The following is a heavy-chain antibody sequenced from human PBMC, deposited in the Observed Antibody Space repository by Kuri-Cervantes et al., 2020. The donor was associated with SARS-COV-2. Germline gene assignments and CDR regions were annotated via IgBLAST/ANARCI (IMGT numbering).Heavy chain of an antibody. CDR2: IISKSSYR. CDR1: GFRFSSYS. J-gene: IGHJ6*03. Sequence: GESLKIPCAASGFRFSSYSMNWVRPAPGKGLEWVSSIISKSSYRYYADSVKGRFAMSRDDGRNSLYLQMNSLRAEDTAVSYCERLDGIERWLRSLCYMDVWGKGTSVTVSS. V-gene: IGHV3-21*01. D-gene: IGHD3-3*01. CDR3: ERLDGIERWLRSLCYMDV.